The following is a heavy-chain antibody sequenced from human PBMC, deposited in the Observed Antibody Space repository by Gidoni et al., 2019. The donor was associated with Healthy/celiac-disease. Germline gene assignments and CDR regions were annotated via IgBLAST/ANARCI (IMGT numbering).Heavy chain of an antibody. J-gene: IGHJ4*02. CDR1: GYTLTELS. CDR3: ATGGYGRTYFDY. CDR2: FDPEDGET. D-gene: IGHD5-12*01. Sequence: QVQLVQSGAAVKKPGASVKVSCQVSGYTLTELSMHWVRQAPGKGLEWMGGFDPEDGETIYAQKFQGRVTMTEDTSTDTAYMELSSLRSEDTAVYYCATGGYGRTYFDYWGQGTLVTVSS. V-gene: IGHV1-24*01.